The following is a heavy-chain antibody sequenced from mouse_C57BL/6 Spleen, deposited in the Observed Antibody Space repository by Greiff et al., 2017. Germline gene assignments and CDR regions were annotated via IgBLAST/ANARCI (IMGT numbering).Heavy chain of an antibody. Sequence: VQLQQSGAELVRPGASVKLSCTASGFNIKDYYMHWVKQRPEQGLEWIGRIDPEDGDTEYDPKFQGKATMTADTSSNTAYLQLSSLTSEDTAVYYCTTEDEGGSSGAYWGQGTLVTVSA. V-gene: IGHV14-1*01. D-gene: IGHD1-1*02. CDR1: GFNIKDYY. J-gene: IGHJ3*01. CDR3: TTEDEGGSSGAY. CDR2: IDPEDGDT.